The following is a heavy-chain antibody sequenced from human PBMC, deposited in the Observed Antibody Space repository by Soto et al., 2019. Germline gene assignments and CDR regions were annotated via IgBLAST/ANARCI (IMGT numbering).Heavy chain of an antibody. CDR1: GFTFDDYG. V-gene: IGHV3-9*01. CDR2: ISWNSGSI. CDR3: AKVSTTHTFGPLDP. J-gene: IGHJ5*02. Sequence: PGGSLRLSCAASGFTFDDYGMHWVRQAPGKGLEWVSGISWNSGSIGYADSVKGRFIISRDNAKNSVYLQMNNLRPVDTAFYFCAKVSTTHTFGPLDPWGQGTLVTVSS. D-gene: IGHD1-1*01.